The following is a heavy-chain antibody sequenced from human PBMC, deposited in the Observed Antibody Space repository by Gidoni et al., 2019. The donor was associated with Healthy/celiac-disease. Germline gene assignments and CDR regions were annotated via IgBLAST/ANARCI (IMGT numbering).Heavy chain of an antibody. J-gene: IGHJ6*03. V-gene: IGHV4-31*02. CDR2: IYYSGST. CDR3: AAVNYYDSSGYYYYYMDV. Sequence: SGGYYWSWIRQHPGKGLEWIGYIYYSGSTYYNPSLKSRVTISVDTSKNQFSLKLSSVTAADTAVYYCAAVNYYDSSGYYYYYMDVWGKGTTVTVSS. CDR1: SGGYY. D-gene: IGHD3-22*01.